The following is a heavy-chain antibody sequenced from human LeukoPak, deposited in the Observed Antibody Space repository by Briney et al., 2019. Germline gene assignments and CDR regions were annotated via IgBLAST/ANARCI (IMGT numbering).Heavy chain of an antibody. CDR1: GFTFSSYS. J-gene: IGHJ6*02. CDR3: ARDSREDTAMVLPLYYYYGMDV. CDR2: ISSSSSYI. Sequence: GGSLRPSCAASGFTFSSYSMNWVRQAPGKGLEWVSSISSSSSYIYYADSVKGRFTISRDNAKNSLYLQMNSLRAEDTAVYYCARDSREDTAMVLPLYYYYGMDVWGQGTTVTVSS. V-gene: IGHV3-21*01. D-gene: IGHD5-18*01.